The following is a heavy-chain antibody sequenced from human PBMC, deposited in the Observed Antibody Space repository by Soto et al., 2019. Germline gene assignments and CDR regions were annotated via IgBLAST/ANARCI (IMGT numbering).Heavy chain of an antibody. J-gene: IGHJ4*02. V-gene: IGHV3-7*05. CDR3: ARGPDTS. CDR1: GFSFSSYW. D-gene: IGHD5-18*01. Sequence: EVHLVESGGGLVLPGGSLRLSCVASGFSFSSYWMTWVRQAPGKGLEWVGNIKQDGSEKNYVDSVKGRFTISRDNAQNILYLQLTSLRAEDTAVYYCARGPDTSWGQGTLVTVSS. CDR2: IKQDGSEK.